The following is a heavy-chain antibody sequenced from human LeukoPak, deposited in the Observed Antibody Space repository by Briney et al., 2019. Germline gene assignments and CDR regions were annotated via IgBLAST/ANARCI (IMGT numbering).Heavy chain of an antibody. J-gene: IGHJ4*02. CDR3: AREGRAGYNLGY. CDR2: IYHSGST. Sequence: SETLSLTCTVSGGSISSGNWWSWVRQPPGKGLEWIGEIYHSGSTNYNPSLKSRVTISVDKSKNQFSLKLSSVTAADTAVYYCAREGRAGYNLGYWGQGTLVTVSS. CDR1: GGSISSGNW. D-gene: IGHD5-24*01. V-gene: IGHV4-4*02.